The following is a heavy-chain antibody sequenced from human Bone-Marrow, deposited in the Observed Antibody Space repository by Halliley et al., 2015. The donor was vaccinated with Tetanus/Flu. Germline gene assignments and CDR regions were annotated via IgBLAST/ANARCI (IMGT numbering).Heavy chain of an antibody. CDR1: GESFSGYY. D-gene: IGHD5-12*01. CDR2: INHSGST. V-gene: IGHV4-34*01. Sequence: TLSLTCAVYGESFSGYYWNWIRQPPGKGLEWIGEINHSGSTNYNPSLKSRVTISVDTSKNQTSLNLTSVTAADTAVYYCARAVWQRLPPSHYYCAMAVWGRGTTVTVSS. CDR3: ARAVWQRLPPSHYYCAMAV. J-gene: IGHJ6*02.